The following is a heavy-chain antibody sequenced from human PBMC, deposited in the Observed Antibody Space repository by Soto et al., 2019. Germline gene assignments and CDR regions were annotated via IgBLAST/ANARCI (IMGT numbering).Heavy chain of an antibody. J-gene: IGHJ3*02. CDR1: DGSVRIDCDS. CDR3: ARTLYNWNFDAFAI. CDR2: IYHSGRT. Sequence: SETLSLTCGVSDGSVRIDCDSWSWIRHPPGRGLEWIGYIYHSGRTHYNSSLKSRVTISVDRSKNQLSLKLSSVTAADTAVYYCARTLYNWNFDAFAIWGQGTLVTVSS. D-gene: IGHD1-7*01. V-gene: IGHV4-30-2*01.